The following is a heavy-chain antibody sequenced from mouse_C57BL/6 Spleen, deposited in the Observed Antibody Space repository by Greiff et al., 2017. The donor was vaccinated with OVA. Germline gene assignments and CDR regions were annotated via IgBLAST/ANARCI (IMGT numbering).Heavy chain of an antibody. CDR3: ARPYDYEGTWFAY. Sequence: EVKLVESGGGLVKPGGSLKLSCAASGFTFSSYTMSWVRQTPEKRLEWVATISGGGGNTYYPDSVKGRFTISRDNAKNTLYLQMSSLRSEDTALYYCARPYDYEGTWFAYWGQGTLVTVSA. D-gene: IGHD2-4*01. CDR1: GFTFSSYT. J-gene: IGHJ3*01. CDR2: ISGGGGNT. V-gene: IGHV5-9*01.